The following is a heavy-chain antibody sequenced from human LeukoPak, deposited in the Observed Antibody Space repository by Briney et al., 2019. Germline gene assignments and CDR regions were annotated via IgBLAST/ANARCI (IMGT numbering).Heavy chain of an antibody. J-gene: IGHJ5*02. CDR3: ARTILPRWWFDP. CDR2: IYYSGNT. Sequence: SETLSLTCTVSGGYINSGNYYWNWIRQSPGKGLEWIGSIYYSGNTYYNPSLKGRVTISVDTSENQFSLILSSVTAADTAVYYCARTILPRWWFDPWGQGTLVTVSS. V-gene: IGHV4-39*01. D-gene: IGHD2-21*01. CDR1: GGYINSGNYY.